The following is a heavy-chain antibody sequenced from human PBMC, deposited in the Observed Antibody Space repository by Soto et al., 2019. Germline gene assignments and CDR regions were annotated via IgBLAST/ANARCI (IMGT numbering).Heavy chain of an antibody. V-gene: IGHV3-23*01. CDR3: AKDGISSYSGYAGYFDC. Sequence: GGSLRLSCAASGFTFSYAMSWVRQAPGKGLEWVSAVSSGGGSTYYADCVKGRFTISRDNAKNTLYLQMNSLRAEDTAIYYCAKDGISSYSGYAGYFDCWGQGTLVTVSS. D-gene: IGHD5-12*01. CDR2: VSSGGGST. CDR1: GFTFSYA. J-gene: IGHJ4*02.